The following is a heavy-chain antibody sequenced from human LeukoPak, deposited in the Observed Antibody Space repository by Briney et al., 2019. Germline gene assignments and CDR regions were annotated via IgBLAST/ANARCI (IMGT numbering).Heavy chain of an antibody. CDR3: ARIRDGYNDAYDI. CDR2: ISSSGSTI. Sequence: MPGGSLRLSCATSGFTFSDYYMSWIRQAPGKGLEWVSYISSSGSTIYYAGSVKGRFTISRDNAKNSLYLQMNSLRAEDTAVYYCARIRDGYNDAYDIWGQGTMVTVSS. V-gene: IGHV3-11*04. J-gene: IGHJ3*02. CDR1: GFTFSDYY. D-gene: IGHD5-24*01.